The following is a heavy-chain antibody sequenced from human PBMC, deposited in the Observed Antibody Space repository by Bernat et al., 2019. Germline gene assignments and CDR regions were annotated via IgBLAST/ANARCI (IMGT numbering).Heavy chain of an antibody. CDR3: AKHRVRYYYYGMDV. CDR2: ISGSGGST. V-gene: IGHV3-23*04. Sequence: VQLVESGGGVVQPGRSLRLSCAASGFTFSSYAMSWVRQAPGKGLEWVSAISGSGGSTYYADSVKGRFTISRDNSKNTLYLQMNSLRAEDTAVYYCAKHRVRYYYYGMDVWGQGTTVTVSS. CDR1: GFTFSSYA. J-gene: IGHJ6*02. D-gene: IGHD3-10*01.